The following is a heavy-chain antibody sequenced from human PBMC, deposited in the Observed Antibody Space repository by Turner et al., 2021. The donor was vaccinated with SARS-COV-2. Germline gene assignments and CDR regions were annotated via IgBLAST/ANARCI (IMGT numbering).Heavy chain of an antibody. J-gene: IGHJ4*02. CDR1: GGSISSSSYY. CDR3: ARLVRRAEYYFDY. D-gene: IGHD3-10*01. Sequence: QLQLQESGPGQVKPSETLSLTCTVSGGSISSSSYYWGWIRQPPGKGLEWIGSIYYSGSTYYNPSLKSRVTISVDTSKNQFSLKLSSVTAADTAVYYCARLVRRAEYYFDYWGQGTLVTVSS. CDR2: IYYSGST. V-gene: IGHV4-39*01.